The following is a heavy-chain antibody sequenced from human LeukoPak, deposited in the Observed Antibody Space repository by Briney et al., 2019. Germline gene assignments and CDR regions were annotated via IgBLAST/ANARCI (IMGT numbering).Heavy chain of an antibody. D-gene: IGHD1-26*01. CDR3: ARFYESGSYVLGAFDI. V-gene: IGHV1-69*06. J-gene: IGHJ3*02. CDR1: GGTFSSYA. CDR2: IIPIFGTA. Sequence: SVKVSCKASGGTFSSYAISWVRQAPGQGLEWMGGIIPIFGTANYAQKFQGRVTITADKSTSTAYMELSSLRSEDTAVYYCARFYESGSYVLGAFDIWGQGTMVTVSS.